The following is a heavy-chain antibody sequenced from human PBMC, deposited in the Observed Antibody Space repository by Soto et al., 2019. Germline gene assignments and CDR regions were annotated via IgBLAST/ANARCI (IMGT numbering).Heavy chain of an antibody. V-gene: IGHV1-69*04. CDR3: AGEITIFGSYYFDY. CDR2: IIPILGIA. J-gene: IGHJ4*02. Sequence: SVKVSCKASGGTFSSYTISWVRQAPGQGLEWMGRIIPILGIANYAQKFQGRVTITADKSTSTAYMELSSLRSEDTAVYYCAGEITIFGSYYFDYWGQGTLVTSPQ. CDR1: GGTFSSYT. D-gene: IGHD3-3*01.